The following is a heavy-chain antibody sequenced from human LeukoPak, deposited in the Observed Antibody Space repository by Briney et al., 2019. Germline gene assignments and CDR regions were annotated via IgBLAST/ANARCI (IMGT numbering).Heavy chain of an antibody. V-gene: IGHV3-7*01. CDR2: IIQDGSER. J-gene: IGHJ4*02. D-gene: IGHD6-19*01. Sequence: GGSLRLSCAASGFIFSSYWMSWVRQAPGKGLEWVANIIQDGSERYYVDSVKGRFTISRDNAKNSLYLQMDSLRAEDTAVYYCARESTAVAADYWGQGTLDTVSS. CDR3: ARESTAVAADY. CDR1: GFIFSSYW.